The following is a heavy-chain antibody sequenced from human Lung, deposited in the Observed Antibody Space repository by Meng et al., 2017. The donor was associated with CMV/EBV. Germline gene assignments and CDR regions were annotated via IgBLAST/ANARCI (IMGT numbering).Heavy chain of an antibody. D-gene: IGHD2-21*01. J-gene: IGHJ5*02. CDR3: ARNSRPFWFDP. V-gene: IGHV1-69*02. CDR1: GGTVSGYT. CDR2: HIPIHGKA. Sequence: SCKASGGTVSGYTISWVRQAPGQGLEWMERHIPIHGKANYAQKCQGRVTITAGKSTSTAYMELSSLKSKDTDVYYSARNSRPFWFDPWGQGTLVTVSS.